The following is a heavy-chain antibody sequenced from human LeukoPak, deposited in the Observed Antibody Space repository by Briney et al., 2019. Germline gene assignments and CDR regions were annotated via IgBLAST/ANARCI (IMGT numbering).Heavy chain of an antibody. V-gene: IGHV3-21*01. D-gene: IGHD2-2*01. CDR3: ARCSVPADDY. CDR2: ISSSSSYI. CDR1: GFTFSSYS. J-gene: IGHJ4*02. Sequence: PGGSLRLSCAASGFTFSSYSMNCVRQAPGKGLEWVSSISSSSSYIYYADSVRGRFTISRDNAKNSLYLRMNSLRAEDTAVYYCARCSVPADDYWGQGTLVTVSS.